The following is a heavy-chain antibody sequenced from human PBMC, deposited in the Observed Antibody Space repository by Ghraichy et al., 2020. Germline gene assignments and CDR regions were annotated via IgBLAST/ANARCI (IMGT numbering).Heavy chain of an antibody. CDR2: IYYSGST. V-gene: IGHV4-59*08. CDR3: ARLNYDILTGYYGDDY. J-gene: IGHJ4*02. CDR1: GGSISSYY. Sequence: SETLSLTCTVSGGSISSYYWSWIRQPPGKGLEWIGYIYYSGSTNYNPSLKSRVTISVDTSKNQFSLKLSSVTAADTAVYYCARLNYDILTGYYGDDYWGQGTLVTVSS. D-gene: IGHD3-9*01.